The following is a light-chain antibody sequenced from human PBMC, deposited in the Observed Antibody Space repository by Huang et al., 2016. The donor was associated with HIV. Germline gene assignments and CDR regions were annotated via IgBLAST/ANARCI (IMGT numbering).Light chain of an antibody. CDR1: QDISNY. J-gene: IGKJ2*01. V-gene: IGKV1-33*01. CDR2: DAS. CDR3: QQYDNLPYT. Sequence: DIQMTQSPSSLSASVGDRVTITCQASQDISNYLNWYQQKPGKAPKLLIYDASNWETGFPSRFSGSGSGTDFTFTISSLQPEDIATYYCQQYDNLPYTFGQGTKLEIK.